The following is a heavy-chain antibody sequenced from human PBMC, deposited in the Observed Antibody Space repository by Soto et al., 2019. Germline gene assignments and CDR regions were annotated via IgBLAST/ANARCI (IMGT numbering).Heavy chain of an antibody. J-gene: IGHJ4*02. V-gene: IGHV2-5*02. CDR2: IYWDDDE. D-gene: IGHD3-10*01. Sequence: QITLKESGPPQVKPTQPLTLTCSFSGFSLNTDGEGVGWVRQPPGEALEWLALIYWDDDERYSPSLKTRLTITQDPTKNQVVLIMTNMDPVDTATYYCAHSRNLITEDAQVGDFDYWGQGTLVTVSS. CDR3: AHSRNLITEDAQVGDFDY. CDR1: GFSLNTDGEG.